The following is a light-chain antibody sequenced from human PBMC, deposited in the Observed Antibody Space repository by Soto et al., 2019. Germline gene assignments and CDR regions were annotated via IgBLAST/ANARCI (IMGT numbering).Light chain of an antibody. Sequence: DMQMTQSPSTLSASVGDRVTITCRASQSISSWLAWYQQKPGKAPNLLIYKASTLESGVPSRFSGSGSGTEFTLTISSLQPDDFAIYYCQQYESYWTFGQGTKVDIK. J-gene: IGKJ1*01. CDR2: KAS. CDR3: QQYESYWT. V-gene: IGKV1-5*03. CDR1: QSISSW.